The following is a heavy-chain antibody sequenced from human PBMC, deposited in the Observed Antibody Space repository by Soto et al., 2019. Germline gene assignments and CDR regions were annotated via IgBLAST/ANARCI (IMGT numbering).Heavy chain of an antibody. J-gene: IGHJ6*02. Sequence: QLQLQESGPGLVKPSETLSLTCTVSSASISSSSYTWGWIRQPPGKGLEWIGSIYYSGTTYYNPSLNRRLPRTVDTSKNQFSRKVTPVPAAHTAVDYCATLHGYCISSSCHGHYAMDVWGQGTTVTFSS. D-gene: IGHD2-2*01. V-gene: IGHV4-39*01. CDR1: SASISSSSYT. CDR2: IYYSGTT. CDR3: ATLHGYCISSSCHGHYAMDV.